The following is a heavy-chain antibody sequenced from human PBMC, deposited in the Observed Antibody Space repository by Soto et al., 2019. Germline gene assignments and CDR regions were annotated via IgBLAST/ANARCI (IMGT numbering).Heavy chain of an antibody. J-gene: IGHJ4*02. CDR3: ARGRHPTLLMVRGVIHDY. CDR1: GGSFSGYY. D-gene: IGHD3-10*01. Sequence: SETLSLTCAVYGGSFSGYYWSWIRQPPGKGLEWIGEINHSGSTNYNPSPKSRVTISVDTSKNQFSLKLSSVTAADTAVYYCARGRHPTLLMVRGVIHDYWGQGTLVTVSS. V-gene: IGHV4-34*01. CDR2: INHSGST.